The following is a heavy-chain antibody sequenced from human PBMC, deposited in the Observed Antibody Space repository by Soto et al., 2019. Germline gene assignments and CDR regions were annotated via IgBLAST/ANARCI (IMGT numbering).Heavy chain of an antibody. CDR1: GFTFSDYY. CDR3: ARVPITMIVVVITEEDAFDI. V-gene: IGHV3-11*04. Sequence: GGSLRLSCAASGFTFSDYYMSWIRQAPGKGLELVSYISSSSGTIYYADSVKGRFTISRDNAKNSLYLQMNSLRAEDTAVYYCARVPITMIVVVITEEDAFDIWGQGTMVTVS. CDR2: ISSSSGTI. J-gene: IGHJ3*02. D-gene: IGHD3-22*01.